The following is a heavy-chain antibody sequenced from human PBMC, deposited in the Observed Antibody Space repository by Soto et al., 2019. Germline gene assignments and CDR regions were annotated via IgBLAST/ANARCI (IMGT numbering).Heavy chain of an antibody. CDR3: ASIEYSSSSDY. J-gene: IGHJ4*02. D-gene: IGHD6-6*01. CDR2: IYYSGST. V-gene: IGHV4-31*03. CDR1: GGSISSGGYY. Sequence: ASETLSLTCTVSGGSISSGGYYWSWIRQHPGKGLEWIGYIYYSGSTYYNPSLKSRVTISVDTSKNQFSLKLSSVTAADTAVYYCASIEYSSSSDYWGQGTLVTVSS.